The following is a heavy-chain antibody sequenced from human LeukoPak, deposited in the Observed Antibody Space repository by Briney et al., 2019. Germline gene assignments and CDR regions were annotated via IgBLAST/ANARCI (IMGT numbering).Heavy chain of an antibody. CDR1: GYSFSSYW. V-gene: IGHV5-51*01. J-gene: IGHJ6*04. CDR2: IYPGDSDT. Sequence: GESLKSSCKGSGYSFSSYWIAWVRQMPGKGLEWMGIIYPGDSDTRYSPSFQGQVSISADKSISTAYLQWSSLKASDSAMYYCARLGGYDNYYYYGMDVWGKGTTVTVSS. D-gene: IGHD5-12*01. CDR3: ARLGGYDNYYYYGMDV.